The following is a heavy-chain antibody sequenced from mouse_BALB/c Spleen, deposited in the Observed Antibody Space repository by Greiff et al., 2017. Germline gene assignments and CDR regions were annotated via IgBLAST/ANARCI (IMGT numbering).Heavy chain of an antibody. D-gene: IGHD2-4*01. CDR2: VNPNNGGT. Sequence: VQLQQSGPDLVKPGASVKISCTASGYSFTGYYMHWVKQSHGKSLEWIGRVNPNNGGTSYNQKFKGKAILTVDKSSSTAYMELRSLTSEDAADYYCARGLMTTTSAGFAYWGQGTLVTVSA. CDR3: ARGLMTTTSAGFAY. V-gene: IGHV1-18*01. J-gene: IGHJ3*01. CDR1: GYSFTGYY.